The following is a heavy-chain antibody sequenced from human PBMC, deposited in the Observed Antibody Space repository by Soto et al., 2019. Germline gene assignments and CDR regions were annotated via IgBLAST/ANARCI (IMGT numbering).Heavy chain of an antibody. CDR2: IYHSGST. J-gene: IGHJ6*02. V-gene: IGHV4-4*02. D-gene: IGHD3-10*01. Sequence: PSETLSLTCAVSGGSISSSNWWSWVRQPPGKGLEWIGEIYHSGSTNYNPSLKSRVTISVDKSKNQFSLKLSSVTAADTAVYYCARSLLWFGEFKQAAYYGMDVWGQGTTVTVSS. CDR3: ARSLLWFGEFKQAAYYGMDV. CDR1: GGSISSSNW.